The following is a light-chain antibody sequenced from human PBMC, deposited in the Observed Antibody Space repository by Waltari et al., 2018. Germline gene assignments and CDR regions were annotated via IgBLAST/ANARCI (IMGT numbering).Light chain of an antibody. V-gene: IGLV10-54*04. J-gene: IGLJ3*02. CDR1: RNNVGNQG. CDR2: RNN. CDR3: SAWDSNLSAWV. Sequence: QAGLTQPPSVSKALRQTATLTCPGNRNNVGNQGAAWLQQHQGHPPKLLSYRNNNRPSGLSERFSASRSGNTASLTITGLQPEDEADYYCSAWDSNLSAWVFGGGTKLTVL.